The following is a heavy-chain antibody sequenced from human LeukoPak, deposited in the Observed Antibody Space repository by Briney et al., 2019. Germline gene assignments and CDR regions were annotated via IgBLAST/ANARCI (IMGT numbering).Heavy chain of an antibody. CDR3: ARWDYDILPGYPHWFAP. Sequence: SETLSLTCTVSGGSISSYYWGWIRQPAGKGLEWIGRIYTSGSTNYNPSLKSRVTMSVDTSKNQFSLKLSSVTAADTAVSYCARWDYDILPGYPHWFAPWGQGTLVTVSS. CDR2: IYTSGST. V-gene: IGHV4-4*07. CDR1: GGSISSYY. D-gene: IGHD3-9*01. J-gene: IGHJ5*02.